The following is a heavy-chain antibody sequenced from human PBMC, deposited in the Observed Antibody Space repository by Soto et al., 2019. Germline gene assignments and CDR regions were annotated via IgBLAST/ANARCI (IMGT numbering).Heavy chain of an antibody. D-gene: IGHD6-13*01. J-gene: IGHJ6*02. V-gene: IGHV3-30*18. Sequence: GGSLRLSCAASGFTFSSYGMHWVRQAPGKGLEWVAVISYDGSNKYYADSVKGRFTISRDNSKNTLYLQMNSLRAEDTAVYYCAKQYDDVSGYSSSWYRYYYGMDVWGQGTTVTVSS. CDR1: GFTFSSYG. CDR2: ISYDGSNK. CDR3: AKQYDDVSGYSSSWYRYYYGMDV.